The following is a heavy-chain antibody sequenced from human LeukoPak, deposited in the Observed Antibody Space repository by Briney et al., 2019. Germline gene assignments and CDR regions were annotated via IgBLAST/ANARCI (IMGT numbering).Heavy chain of an antibody. CDR1: GGSIDVNNW. CDR3: ARLAAADSSFDY. D-gene: IGHD6-13*01. Sequence: SGTLSLTCGVSGGSIDVNNWWSWVRQPPGKGLEWLGDIYQNGDTKYNPSLNSRVTISSDKSKNHFSLRLDSVTAADTAVYYCARLAAADSSFDYWGQGTLVTVSS. CDR2: IYQNGDT. J-gene: IGHJ4*02. V-gene: IGHV4-4*02.